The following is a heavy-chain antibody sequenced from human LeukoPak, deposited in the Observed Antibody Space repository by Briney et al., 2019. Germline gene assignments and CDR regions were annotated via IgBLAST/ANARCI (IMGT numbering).Heavy chain of an antibody. Sequence: GGSLRLSCAASGFTFSGYAMSWVRQAPGKGLEWVSGIGGSGGTRYYADSVKGRFTISRDNSKNMLYLQMNSLRAEDTAVYYCAKDPFAKPGIAAVGTPWGQGTMVTVSS. V-gene: IGHV3-23*01. J-gene: IGHJ3*01. CDR1: GFTFSGYA. D-gene: IGHD6-13*01. CDR3: AKDPFAKPGIAAVGTP. CDR2: IGGSGGTR.